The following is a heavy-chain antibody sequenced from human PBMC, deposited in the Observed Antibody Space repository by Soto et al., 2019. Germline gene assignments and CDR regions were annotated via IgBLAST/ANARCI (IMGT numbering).Heavy chain of an antibody. CDR3: ARRQVFWSGFDY. Sequence: SETLSLTCAVSSGSISSSNWWSWVRQPPGKGLEWIGEIYHSGSTNYNPSLKSRVTISVDKSKSQFSLKLSSVTAADTAVYYCARRQVFWSGFDYWGQGTLVTVSS. J-gene: IGHJ4*02. V-gene: IGHV4-4*02. CDR2: IYHSGST. D-gene: IGHD3-3*01. CDR1: SGSISSSNW.